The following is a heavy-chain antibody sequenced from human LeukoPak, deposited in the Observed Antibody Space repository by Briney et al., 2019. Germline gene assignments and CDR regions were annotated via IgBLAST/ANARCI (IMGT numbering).Heavy chain of an antibody. CDR1: GFTFSSYA. CDR3: ARDPSPYDSSGYYWYYFDY. D-gene: IGHD3-22*01. Sequence: GGSLRLSCAASGFTFSSYAMHWVRQAPGKGLEWVAVISYDGSNKYYADPVKGRFTISRDNSKNTLYLQMNSLRAEDTAVYCCARDPSPYDSSGYYWYYFDYWGQGTLVTVSS. CDR2: ISYDGSNK. V-gene: IGHV3-30-3*01. J-gene: IGHJ4*02.